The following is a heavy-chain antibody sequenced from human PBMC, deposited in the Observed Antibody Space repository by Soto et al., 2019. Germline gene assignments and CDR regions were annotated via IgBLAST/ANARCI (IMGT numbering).Heavy chain of an antibody. J-gene: IGHJ4*02. D-gene: IGHD6-19*01. V-gene: IGHV4-59*01. Sequence: QVQLQESGPGLVKPSETLSLTCTVSGDSISSYYWSWIRQPPGRGLEWIGYVYYSGGTNYSGSTKDSPSLKSRVTKSVDTSKSQFSLKVSSVTAADTAVYYCARDRGSGWYGVDYWGQGTLVTVSS. CDR2: VYYSGGTNYSGST. CDR1: GDSISSYY. CDR3: ARDRGSGWYGVDY.